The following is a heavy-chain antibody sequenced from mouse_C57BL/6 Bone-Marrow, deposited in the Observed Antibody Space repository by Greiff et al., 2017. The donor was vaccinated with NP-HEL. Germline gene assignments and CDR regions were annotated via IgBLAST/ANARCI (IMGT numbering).Heavy chain of an antibody. CDR3: ARHMRYGPYWYFDV. CDR1: GFTFRDYY. Sequence: EVNLVESGGGLVQPGGSLKLSCAASGFTFRDYYMYWVRPTPEKRLAWVAYISNGCGSTYYPDTVKGRFTISRDNAKNTLYLQMSRLKSEDTAMYYCARHMRYGPYWYFDVWGTGTTVTVSS. V-gene: IGHV5-12*01. J-gene: IGHJ1*03. CDR2: ISNGCGST. D-gene: IGHD2-14*01.